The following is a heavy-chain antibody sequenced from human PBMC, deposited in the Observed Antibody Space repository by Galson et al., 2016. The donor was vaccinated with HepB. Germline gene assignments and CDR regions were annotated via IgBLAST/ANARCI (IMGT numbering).Heavy chain of an antibody. Sequence: SETLSLTCTVSGGSIRSSYWTWIRQPPGKGLEWIGYIYYSGSTNYNPSLKSRVTISVDTSKNQFSLKMTSVTAADTAVYYCASRIARPGSSFDYWGQGTLVTVSS. V-gene: IGHV4-59*01. CDR3: ASRIARPGSSFDY. D-gene: IGHD6-6*01. CDR1: GGSIRSSY. J-gene: IGHJ4*02. CDR2: IYYSGST.